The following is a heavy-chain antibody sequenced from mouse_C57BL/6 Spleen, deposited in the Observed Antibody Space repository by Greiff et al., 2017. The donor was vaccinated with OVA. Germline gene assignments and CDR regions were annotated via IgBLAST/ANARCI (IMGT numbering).Heavy chain of an antibody. CDR3: ARQGYYGYDGAMDY. J-gene: IGHJ4*01. Sequence: LQESGPGLVAPSQSLSITCTVSGFSLTSYGVHWVRQPPGKGLEWLVVIWSDGSTTYNSALKSRRSISKDNSKSQVFLKMNSLQTDDTAMYYCARQGYYGYDGAMDYWGQGTSVTVSS. CDR2: IWSDGST. CDR1: GFSLTSYG. D-gene: IGHD2-2*01. V-gene: IGHV2-6-1*01.